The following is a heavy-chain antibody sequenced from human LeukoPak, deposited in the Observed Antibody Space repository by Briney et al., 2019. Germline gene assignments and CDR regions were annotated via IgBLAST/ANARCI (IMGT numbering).Heavy chain of an antibody. J-gene: IGHJ6*03. Sequence: SETLSLTCAVYGGSFSGYYWSWIRQPPGKGLEWIGEINHSGSTNYNPSLKSRVTIPVDTSKNQFSLKLSSVTAADTAVYYCARAPGYYYYYYMDVWGKGTTVTVSS. CDR2: INHSGST. CDR1: GGSFSGYY. CDR3: ARAPGYYYYYYMDV. V-gene: IGHV4-34*01.